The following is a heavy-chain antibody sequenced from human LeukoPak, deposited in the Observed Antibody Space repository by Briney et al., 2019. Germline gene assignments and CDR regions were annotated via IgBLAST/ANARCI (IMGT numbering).Heavy chain of an antibody. D-gene: IGHD3-22*01. J-gene: IGHJ5*02. Sequence: GASVKVSCKTSGYTFTDFYIHWVRQAPGQGLEWMGRINPNNGGTNYAQRFQGRVTMTRDTSISTVYMELSSVTAADTAVYYCARGQVDRAYYYDSSGYYWFDPWGQGTLVTVSS. CDR1: GYTFTDFY. CDR3: ARGQVDRAYYYDSSGYYWFDP. V-gene: IGHV1-2*06. CDR2: INPNNGGT.